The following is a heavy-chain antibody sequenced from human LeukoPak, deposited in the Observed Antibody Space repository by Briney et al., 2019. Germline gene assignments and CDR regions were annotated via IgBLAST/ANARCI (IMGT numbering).Heavy chain of an antibody. CDR3: ASKGQYCGTLTCKDY. Sequence: PGGSLRLSCAASGFTFSSYAMSWVRQAPGKGLECVSLIYGGGSTYYADSVKGRFTISRDNSKNTIFLQLTSLRVEDTAVYYCASKGQYCGTLTCKDYWGRGTLVTVSS. CDR1: GFTFSSYA. CDR2: IYGGGST. V-gene: IGHV3-23*03. J-gene: IGHJ4*02. D-gene: IGHD2-21*01.